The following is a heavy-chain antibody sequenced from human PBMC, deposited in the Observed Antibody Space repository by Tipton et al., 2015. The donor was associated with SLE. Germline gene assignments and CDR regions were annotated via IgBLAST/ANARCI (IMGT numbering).Heavy chain of an antibody. D-gene: IGHD4-11*01. V-gene: IGHV4-59*12. Sequence: TLSLTCTVSGGSISSYYWSWIRQPPGRELEWIGYIHHSGSTNYNPSLKSRVTMSVDTSKNHFSLKLISVTAADTAVYYCAREFLNPVTTVHYYFDLWGRGTLVTVSS. CDR2: IHHSGST. CDR3: AREFLNPVTTVHYYFDL. J-gene: IGHJ2*01. CDR1: GGSISSYY.